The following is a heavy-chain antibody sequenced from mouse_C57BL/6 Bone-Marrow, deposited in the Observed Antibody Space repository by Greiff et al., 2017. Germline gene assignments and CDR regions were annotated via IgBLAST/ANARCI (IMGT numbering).Heavy chain of an antibody. Sequence: EVQVVESGGGLVKPGGSLKLSCAASGFTFSSYAMSWVRQTPEKRLEWVATISDGGSYTYYPDNVKGRFTISRDNAKNNLYLQMSHLKSEDTAMYYCAREIGASAPRRSVAYWGQGTLVTVSA. J-gene: IGHJ3*01. V-gene: IGHV5-4*01. CDR1: GFTFSSYA. D-gene: IGHD3-1*01. CDR3: AREIGASAPRRSVAY. CDR2: ISDGGSYT.